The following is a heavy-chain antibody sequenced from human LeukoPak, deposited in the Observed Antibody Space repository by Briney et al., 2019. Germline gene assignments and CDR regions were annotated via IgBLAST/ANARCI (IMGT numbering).Heavy chain of an antibody. CDR3: ARVITMIVVVTYDAFDI. V-gene: IGHV3-11*01. J-gene: IGHJ3*02. CDR2: ISSSGSTI. Sequence: GGSLRLYCAASGFTFSDYYMSWIRQAPGKGLEWVSYISSSGSTIYYADSVKGRFTISRDNAKNSLYLQMNSLRAEDTALYYCARVITMIVVVTYDAFDIWGQGTMVTVSS. CDR1: GFTFSDYY. D-gene: IGHD3-22*01.